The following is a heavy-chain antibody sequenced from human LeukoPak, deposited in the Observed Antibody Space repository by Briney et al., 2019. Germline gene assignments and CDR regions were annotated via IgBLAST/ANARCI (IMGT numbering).Heavy chain of an antibody. V-gene: IGHV3-43*01. CDR2: ISWNSGSI. J-gene: IGHJ4*02. CDR3: ARDIYDSGDFRGDF. CDR1: GFDFGDYT. Sequence: PGGSLRLSCAVSGFDFGDYTMHWVRHPPGKGLEWVSLISWNSGSIKYTESVKGRFTIPRDNSKNSLYLQMSSLRTEDTALYYCARDIYDSGDFRGDFWGQGTLVTVSS. D-gene: IGHD3-22*01.